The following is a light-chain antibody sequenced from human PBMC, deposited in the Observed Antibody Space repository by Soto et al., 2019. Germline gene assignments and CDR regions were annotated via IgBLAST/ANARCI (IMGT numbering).Light chain of an antibody. CDR3: QQRSNWPSLT. CDR1: QSVSSY. CDR2: DAS. V-gene: IGKV3-11*01. Sequence: EIVLTQSPATLSLSPGERATLSCRASQSVSSYLAWYQQKPGQAPRLLIYDASNRAHGIPARFSGSGSGTDFTPAISSLEPEDFVVYYCQQRSNWPSLTFGGGTKVEIK. J-gene: IGKJ4*01.